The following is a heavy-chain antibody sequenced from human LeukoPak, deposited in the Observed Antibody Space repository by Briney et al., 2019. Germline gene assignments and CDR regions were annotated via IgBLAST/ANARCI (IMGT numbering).Heavy chain of an antibody. V-gene: IGHV3-23*01. Sequence: PGGSLRLSSAASGFTFNNYAMNWVRQAPGKGLEWVSSFSGGGETTYYADSAKGRFTISRDNSQNTLYLQMNSLRAEDTAVYYCARDYANYVGYFVFDYWGQGTLVTVSS. D-gene: IGHD4-11*01. CDR3: ARDYANYVGYFVFDY. J-gene: IGHJ4*02. CDR1: GFTFNNYA. CDR2: FSGGGETT.